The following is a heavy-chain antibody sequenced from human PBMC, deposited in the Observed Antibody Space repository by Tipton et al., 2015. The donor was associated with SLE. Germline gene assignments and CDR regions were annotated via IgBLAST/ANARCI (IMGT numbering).Heavy chain of an antibody. Sequence: TLSLTCTVSGGSTTNNYWSWIRQPPGKGLEWIGYMYYSGNTNYNPSLKSRVTISVDTSKNQFSLNLSSVTAADTGVYYCASGYCSSTSCFPYYYYYGMDVWGQGTTVTVSS. CDR1: GGSTTNNY. V-gene: IGHV4-59*08. J-gene: IGHJ6*02. CDR2: MYYSGNT. CDR3: ASGYCSSTSCFPYYYYYGMDV. D-gene: IGHD2-2*03.